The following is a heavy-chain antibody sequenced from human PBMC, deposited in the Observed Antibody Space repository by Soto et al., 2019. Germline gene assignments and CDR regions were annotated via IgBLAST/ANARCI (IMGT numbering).Heavy chain of an antibody. CDR1: GLTFINAL. CDR3: TTDGRTEPDY. Sequence: PGGSLRLSSTSPGLTFINALMNLVRPAPGKGLEWVGRMKSISDGGTTDYAARVKGTFTISRDDSKNTLYLQMNSLKTEDTAVYYCTTDGRTEPDYWRLGTLVTVSS. V-gene: IGHV3-15*07. CDR2: MKSISDGGTT. J-gene: IGHJ4*02.